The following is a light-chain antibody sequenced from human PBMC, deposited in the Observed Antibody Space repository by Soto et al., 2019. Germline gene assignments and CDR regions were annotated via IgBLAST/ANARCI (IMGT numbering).Light chain of an antibody. V-gene: IGKV3-15*01. CDR1: QSVSSN. CDR3: QQYNNWPQT. J-gene: IGKJ3*01. Sequence: EIVMTQSPATLSVSPGERATLSCRASQSVSSNLAWYQQKPGQAPRLLIYGASTRATGIPARFSGSGSGTESTLTISSLQSEDFAVYYCQQYNNWPQTFGPGTKVDIK. CDR2: GAS.